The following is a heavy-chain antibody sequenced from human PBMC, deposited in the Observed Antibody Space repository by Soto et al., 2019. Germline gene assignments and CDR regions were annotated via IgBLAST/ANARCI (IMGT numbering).Heavy chain of an antibody. CDR2: IIPIFGTA. V-gene: IGHV1-69*13. D-gene: IGHD3-22*01. J-gene: IGHJ4*02. CDR1: GGTFSSYA. CDR3: ARGDSSGYYTVPFDY. Sequence: AVKVSCKASGGTFSSYAISWVRQAPRQGLEWMGGIIPIFGTANYAQKFQGRVTITADESTSTAYMELSSLRSEDTAVYYCARGDSSGYYTVPFDYWGQGTLVTVSS.